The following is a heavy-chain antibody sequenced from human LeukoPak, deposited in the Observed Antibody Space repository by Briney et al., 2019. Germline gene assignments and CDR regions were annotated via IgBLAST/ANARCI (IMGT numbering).Heavy chain of an antibody. V-gene: IGHV1-69*06. J-gene: IGHJ5*02. D-gene: IGHD1-1*01. CDR2: IIPIFGTA. CDR3: ASRPPQLVENSWNPGWFDP. CDR1: GGTFSSYA. Sequence: SVKVSCKASGGTFSSYAISWVRQAPGQGLEWMGGIIPIFGTANYAQKFQGRVTITADKSTSTAYMELSSLRSEDTAVYYCASRPPQLVENSWNPGWFDPWGQGTLVTVSS.